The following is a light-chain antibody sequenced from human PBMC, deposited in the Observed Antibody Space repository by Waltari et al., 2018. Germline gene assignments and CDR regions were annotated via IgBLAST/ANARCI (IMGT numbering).Light chain of an antibody. J-gene: IGKJ3*01. CDR1: QRLENTDGNTY. V-gene: IGKV2-30*01. CDR2: KVS. CDR3: LQAPLT. Sequence: DVVLTQSPLFLPVTLGQPASISCRSTQRLENTDGNTYLDWFLQRPGQSPRRLIYKVSERDSGVPDRFSGIGSGSNFTLKISRVEAENVGVYYCLQAPLTFGPGTRVDIK.